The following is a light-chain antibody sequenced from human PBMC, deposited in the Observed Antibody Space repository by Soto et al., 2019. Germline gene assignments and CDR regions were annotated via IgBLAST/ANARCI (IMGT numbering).Light chain of an antibody. V-gene: IGKV3-11*01. CDR2: DAS. CDR3: QQRSNWPPYT. Sequence: EIVLTQSPATLSLSPGERATLSGRASQSVSSYLAWYQQKPGQAPRLLIYDASNRATGIPARFSGSGSGTDFTLTISSLGPEDFAVYYCQQRSNWPPYTFGQGTKLEIK. J-gene: IGKJ2*01. CDR1: QSVSSY.